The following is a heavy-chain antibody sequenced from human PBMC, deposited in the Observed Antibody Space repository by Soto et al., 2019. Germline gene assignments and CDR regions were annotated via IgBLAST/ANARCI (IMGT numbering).Heavy chain of an antibody. CDR1: GDSVTSSNC. Sequence: SETLSLTCDVSGDSVTSSNCYIWVRQPPGKRPEWIGEIYHTGSTNYNPSLKGRVTVSLDKSKNQFSLNLSSVTVADTAVYYCARDRFFDPWGREPWSPSPQ. CDR2: IYHTGST. J-gene: IGHJ5*02. CDR3: ARDRFFDP. D-gene: IGHD3-3*01. V-gene: IGHV4-4*02.